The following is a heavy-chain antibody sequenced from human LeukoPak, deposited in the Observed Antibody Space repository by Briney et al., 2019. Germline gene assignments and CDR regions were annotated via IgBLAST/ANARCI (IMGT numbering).Heavy chain of an antibody. Sequence: PSETLSLTCTVSGGSISSYYWSWIRQPPGKGLEWIGEINHSGSTNYNPSLKSRVTISVDTSKNQFSLKLSSVTAADTAVYYCARGPRRTTAAGTRYFQHWGQGTLVTVSS. CDR2: INHSGST. V-gene: IGHV4-34*01. D-gene: IGHD6-13*01. CDR3: ARGPRRTTAAGTRYFQH. CDR1: GGSISSYY. J-gene: IGHJ1*01.